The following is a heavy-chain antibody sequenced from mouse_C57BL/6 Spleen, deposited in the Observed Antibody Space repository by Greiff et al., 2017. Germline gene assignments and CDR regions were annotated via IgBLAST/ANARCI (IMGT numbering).Heavy chain of an antibody. J-gene: IGHJ1*03. V-gene: IGHV1-5*01. D-gene: IGHD1-1*01. CDR2: IYPGNSDT. CDR1: GYTFTSYW. CDR3: TCHYYSSSYDWYFDF. Sequence: VQLQQSGTVLARPGASVKMSCKTSGYTFTSYWMHWVKQRPGQGLEWIGAIYPGNSDTSYNQKFKGKAKLTAVTSASTAYMELNSLTNEDSAVYYCTCHYYSSSYDWYFDFWGTGTTVTVSS.